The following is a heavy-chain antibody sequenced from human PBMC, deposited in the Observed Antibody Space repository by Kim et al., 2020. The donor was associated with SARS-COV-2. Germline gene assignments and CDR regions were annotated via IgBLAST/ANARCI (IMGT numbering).Heavy chain of an antibody. CDR2: ISAYNGNT. CDR1: GYTFTSYG. D-gene: IGHD2-2*01. Sequence: ASVKVSCKASGYTFTSYGISWVRQAPGQGLEWMGWISAYNGNTNYAQKLQGRVTMTTDTSTSTAYMELRSLRSDDTAVYYCARDRDAVVVPAAIRGGKLSWFDPWGQGTLVTVSS. CDR3: ARDRDAVVVPAAIRGGKLSWFDP. V-gene: IGHV1-18*01. J-gene: IGHJ5*02.